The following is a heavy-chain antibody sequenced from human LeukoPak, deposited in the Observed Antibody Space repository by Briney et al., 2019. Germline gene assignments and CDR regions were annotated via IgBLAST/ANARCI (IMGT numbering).Heavy chain of an antibody. Sequence: ASVKVSCKASGYTFTSYAMHWVRQAPGQRLEWMGWINAGNGNTKYSQKFQGRVTITRDTSASTAYMELSSLRSEDTAVYYCARDHGSSSWYEGDYWGQGTLVTVSS. CDR3: ARDHGSSSWYEGDY. J-gene: IGHJ4*02. CDR1: GYTFTSYA. CDR2: INAGNGNT. D-gene: IGHD6-13*01. V-gene: IGHV1-3*01.